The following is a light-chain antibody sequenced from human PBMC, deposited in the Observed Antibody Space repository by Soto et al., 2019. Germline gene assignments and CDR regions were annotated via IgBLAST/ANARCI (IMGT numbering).Light chain of an antibody. CDR2: DVS. V-gene: IGLV2-14*01. Sequence: QSVLTQPASVSGSPGQSITISCTGPSSDFGGFEFVSWYQQRPGKAPKVMIYDVSNRPSGVSNRFSASKSGNTASLTISGLQAEDEALYYCASYLTTTTSFVFGTGTKLTVL. CDR1: SSDFGGFEF. CDR3: ASYLTTTTSFV. J-gene: IGLJ1*01.